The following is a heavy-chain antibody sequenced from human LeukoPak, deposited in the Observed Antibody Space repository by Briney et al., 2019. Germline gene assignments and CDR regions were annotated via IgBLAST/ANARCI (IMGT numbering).Heavy chain of an antibody. D-gene: IGHD3-10*01. Sequence: SETLSLTCTVSGYSISSGYYWGWIRQPPGKGLEWIGSIYHSGSTYHNPSLKSRVTISVDTSKNQFSLKLSSVTAADTAVYYCARDLPGNYWGQGTLVTVSS. CDR1: GYSISSGYY. J-gene: IGHJ4*02. V-gene: IGHV4-38-2*02. CDR3: ARDLPGNY. CDR2: IYHSGST.